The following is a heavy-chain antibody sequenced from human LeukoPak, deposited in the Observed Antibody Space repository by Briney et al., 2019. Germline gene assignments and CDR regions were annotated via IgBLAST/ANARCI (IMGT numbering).Heavy chain of an antibody. CDR2: INPKNGDT. V-gene: IGHV1-2*04. CDR1: GYTFIDYY. Sequence: ASVKVSCKASGYTFIDYYIHWARQAPGQGLEWVGWINPKNGDTNYEQRFQGWVTVTRDTSISTAYMELNRLTSHDTAVYYCARDNWNGPYFDYWGQGTLVTVSS. J-gene: IGHJ4*02. D-gene: IGHD1-20*01. CDR3: ARDNWNGPYFDY.